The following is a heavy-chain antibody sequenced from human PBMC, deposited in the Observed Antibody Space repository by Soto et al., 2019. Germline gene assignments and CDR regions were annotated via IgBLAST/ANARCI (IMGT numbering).Heavy chain of an antibody. CDR1: GDSISSYY. CDR3: ARTVVATAPVGY. J-gene: IGHJ4*02. V-gene: IGHV4-59*01. D-gene: IGHD2-2*01. CDR2: IYYSGST. Sequence: SETLSLTCTVSGDSISSYYWSWIRQPPGKGLEWIGNIYYSGSTNYNPSLKSRVTISVDTSKNQFSLKLSSVTAADTAVYYCARTVVATAPVGYWGQGTLVTVS.